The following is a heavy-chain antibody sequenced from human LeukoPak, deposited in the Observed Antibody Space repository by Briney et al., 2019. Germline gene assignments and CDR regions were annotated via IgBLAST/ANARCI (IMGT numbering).Heavy chain of an antibody. Sequence: PGGSLRLSCAASGFTFDDYAMHWVRQAPGKGLEWVSGISWNSGSIGYADSVKGRFTISRDNAKNSLYLQMNSLRAEDTALYYCAKDSSSWYGFDYWGQGTLVTVSS. D-gene: IGHD6-13*01. CDR1: GFTFDDYA. CDR2: ISWNSGSI. V-gene: IGHV3-9*01. CDR3: AKDSSSWYGFDY. J-gene: IGHJ4*02.